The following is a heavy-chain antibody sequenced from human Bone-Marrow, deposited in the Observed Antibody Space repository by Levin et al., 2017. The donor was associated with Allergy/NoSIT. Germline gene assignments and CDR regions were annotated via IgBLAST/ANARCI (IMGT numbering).Heavy chain of an antibody. J-gene: IGHJ3*02. CDR1: GFSLSTSGVS. D-gene: IGHD2-21*02. V-gene: IGHV2-5*02. Sequence: SGPTLVKPTQTLTLTCTFSGFSLSTSGVSVGWIRQPPGKALEWLALIYWDDDVRYRASLKRRLVILKDPSKNQVVLTFTNVDPAEPSPYCCARGTYLLLPAFDICGQGTMVTVSS. CDR3: ARGTYLLLPAFDI. CDR2: IYWDDDV.